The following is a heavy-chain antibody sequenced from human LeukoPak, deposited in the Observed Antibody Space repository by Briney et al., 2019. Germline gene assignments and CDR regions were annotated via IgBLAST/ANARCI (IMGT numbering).Heavy chain of an antibody. V-gene: IGHV3-30*04. CDR1: GFTLSNSA. Sequence: GGSLRLSCAVSGFTLSNSAMHWVRQAPGKGLEWVATISFDESEKFYADSVKGRFIISRDTSKNTVYLLMNSLRAEDTAVYYCAKDKNWSWSLDYWGQGTLVTVSS. J-gene: IGHJ4*02. CDR3: AKDKNWSWSLDY. CDR2: ISFDESEK. D-gene: IGHD6-13*01.